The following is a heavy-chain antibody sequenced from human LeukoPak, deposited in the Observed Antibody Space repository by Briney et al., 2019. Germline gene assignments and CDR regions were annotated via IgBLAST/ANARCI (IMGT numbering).Heavy chain of an antibody. J-gene: IGHJ4*02. Sequence: GRSLRLSCAASGFPFNNYGMNWVRQAPGKGLEWVSSISSSSSYIYYADSVKGRFTISRDNAKNSLYLQMNSLRAEDTAVYYCARVTEAPYYFDYWGQGTLVTVSS. CDR3: ARVTEAPYYFDY. CDR1: GFPFNNYG. CDR2: ISSSSSYI. V-gene: IGHV3-21*01.